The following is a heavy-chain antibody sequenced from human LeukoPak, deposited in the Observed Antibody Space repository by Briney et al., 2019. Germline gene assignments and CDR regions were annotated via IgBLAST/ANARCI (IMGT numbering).Heavy chain of an antibody. CDR3: TSPEAISVLGQQLVRDY. CDR2: IRSKANSYAT. J-gene: IGHJ4*02. D-gene: IGHD6-13*01. V-gene: IGHV3-73*01. Sequence: GGSLRLSCAASGFTFSGSAMHWVRQASGKGLEWVGRIRSKANSYATAYAASVKGRFTISRDDSKNTAYLQTNSLKTEDTAVYYCTSPEAISVLGQQLVRDYWGQGTLVTVSS. CDR1: GFTFSGSA.